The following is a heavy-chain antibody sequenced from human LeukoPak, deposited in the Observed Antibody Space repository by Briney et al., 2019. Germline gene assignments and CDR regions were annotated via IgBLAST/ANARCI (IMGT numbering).Heavy chain of an antibody. CDR1: GESFSGYY. Sequence: SETLSLTCAVYGESFSGYYWSWIRQPPGKGLEWIGEINHSGSTNYNPSLKSRVTISVDTSKNQFSLKLSSVTAADTAIYYCARRYCSGGSCFTVDCWGQGTPVTVSS. CDR2: INHSGST. J-gene: IGHJ4*02. D-gene: IGHD2-15*01. CDR3: ARRYCSGGSCFTVDC. V-gene: IGHV4-34*01.